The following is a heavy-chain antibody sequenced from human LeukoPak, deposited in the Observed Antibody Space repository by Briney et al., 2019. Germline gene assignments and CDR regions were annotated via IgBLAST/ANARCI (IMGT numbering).Heavy chain of an antibody. D-gene: IGHD5-24*01. Sequence: GSLRLSCAASGFAVSSKYMNWVRQAPGKGLEWVTVIYLGGRADYADSVKGRFTISSDNSKNTVYLQMNSLKDEDTAVYYCARDAETSLANWGQGTLVTVSP. V-gene: IGHV3-66*01. J-gene: IGHJ4*02. CDR2: IYLGGRA. CDR3: ARDAETSLAN. CDR1: GFAVSSKY.